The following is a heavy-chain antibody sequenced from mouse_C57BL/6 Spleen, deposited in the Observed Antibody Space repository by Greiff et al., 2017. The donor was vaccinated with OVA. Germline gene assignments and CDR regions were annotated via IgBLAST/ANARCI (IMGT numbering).Heavy chain of an antibody. CDR1: GYTFTDYN. Sequence: VQLQQSGPELVKPGASVKIPCKASGYTFTDYNMDWVKQSHGKSLEWIGDINPNNGGTIYNQKFKGKATLTVDKSSSTAYMELRSLTSEDTAVYYCARRSLRLYYFDYWGQGTTLTVSS. V-gene: IGHV1-18*01. D-gene: IGHD1-1*01. CDR2: INPNNGGT. CDR3: ARRSLRLYYFDY. J-gene: IGHJ2*01.